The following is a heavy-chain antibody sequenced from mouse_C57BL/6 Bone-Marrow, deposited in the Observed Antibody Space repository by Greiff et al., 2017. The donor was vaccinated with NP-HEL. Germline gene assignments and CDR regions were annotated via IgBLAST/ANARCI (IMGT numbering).Heavy chain of an antibody. J-gene: IGHJ1*03. V-gene: IGHV5-12*01. CDR3: ARLYYYGSSSWYFDV. D-gene: IGHD1-1*01. CDR1: GFTFSDYY. Sequence: EVQLVESGGGLVQPGGSLKLSCAASGFTFSDYYMYWVRQTPEKRLEWVAYISNGGGSTYYPATVKGRFTISRDNAKNTLYLQMSRLKSEDTAMYYCARLYYYGSSSWYFDVWGTGTTVTVSS. CDR2: ISNGGGST.